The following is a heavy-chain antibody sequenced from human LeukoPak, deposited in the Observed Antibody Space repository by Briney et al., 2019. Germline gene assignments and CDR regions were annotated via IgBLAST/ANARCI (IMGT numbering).Heavy chain of an antibody. CDR1: GFTFSAYS. J-gene: IGHJ4*02. V-gene: IGHV3-21*01. Sequence: GGSLRLSCAASGFTFSAYSLTWVRQPPGKGLGLVSSITSSTTYIYYADSVKGRFSISRDNAKNSLYLQMNSLRVEDTAVYYCARVSLSRSGWGFDYWGQGTLVTVSS. CDR3: ARVSLSRSGWGFDY. D-gene: IGHD6-19*01. CDR2: ITSSTTYI.